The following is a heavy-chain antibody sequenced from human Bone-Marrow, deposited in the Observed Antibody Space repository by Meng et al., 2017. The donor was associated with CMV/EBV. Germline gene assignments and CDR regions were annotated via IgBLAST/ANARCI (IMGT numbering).Heavy chain of an antibody. D-gene: IGHD2-2*02. CDR3: ATPFVVVPAAILGYYGMDV. J-gene: IGHJ6*02. CDR2: ISSSGSTI. CDR1: GFTFSSYE. V-gene: IGHV3-48*03. Sequence: GESLKISCAASGFTFSSYEMNWVSQAPGKGLEWVSYISSSGSTIYYADSVKGRFTISRDNAKNSLYLQMNSLRAEDTAVYYCATPFVVVPAAILGYYGMDVWGQGTTVTVSS.